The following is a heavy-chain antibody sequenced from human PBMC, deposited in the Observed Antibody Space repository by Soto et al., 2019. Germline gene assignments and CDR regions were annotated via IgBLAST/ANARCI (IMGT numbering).Heavy chain of an antibody. CDR3: ARGGTMTYNWFDP. CDR2: IWYDGSNK. Sequence: LRLSCAASGFTFSSYGMHWVRQAPGKGLEWVAAIWYDGSNKYYADSVKGRFTISRDNSKNTLYLQMNSLRAEDTAVYYCARGGTMTYNWFDPWGQGTLVTVSS. D-gene: IGHD3-22*01. V-gene: IGHV3-33*01. J-gene: IGHJ5*02. CDR1: GFTFSSYG.